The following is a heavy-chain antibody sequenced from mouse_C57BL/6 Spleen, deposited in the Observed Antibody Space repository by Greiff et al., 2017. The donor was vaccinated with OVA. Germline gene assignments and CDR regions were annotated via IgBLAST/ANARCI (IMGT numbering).Heavy chain of an antibody. CDR1: GYTFTSYW. J-gene: IGHJ4*01. Sequence: VQLQQPGAELVMPGASVKLSCKASGYTFTSYWMHWVKQRPGQGLEWIGDIDPSDSYTNYNQKFKGKSTLTVDKSSSTAYMQLSSLTSEDSAVYYCARSREELYAMDYWGQGTSVTVSS. CDR3: ARSREELYAMDY. V-gene: IGHV1-69*01. CDR2: IDPSDSYT.